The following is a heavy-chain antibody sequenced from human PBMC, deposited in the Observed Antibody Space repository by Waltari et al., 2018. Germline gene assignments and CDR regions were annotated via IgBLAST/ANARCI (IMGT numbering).Heavy chain of an antibody. D-gene: IGHD6-13*01. CDR3: ARGHCSSWYFSYYYGMDV. CDR2: INHSGST. Sequence: QVQLQQWGAGLLKPSETLSLTCAVYGGSFSGYYWSWIRQPPGKGLEWIGEINHSGSTNYNPSLKSRVTISVDTSKNQFSLKLSSVTAADTAVYYCARGHCSSWYFSYYYGMDVWGQGTTVTVSS. J-gene: IGHJ6*02. V-gene: IGHV4-34*01. CDR1: GGSFSGYY.